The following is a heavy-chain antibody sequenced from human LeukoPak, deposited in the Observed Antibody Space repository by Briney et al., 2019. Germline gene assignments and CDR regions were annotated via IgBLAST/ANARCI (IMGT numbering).Heavy chain of an antibody. CDR2: ISAYNGNT. D-gene: IGHD2-8*01. Sequence: GASVKLSCTASGYTFTSYGISWVRQAPGQGLEWMGWISAYNGNTNYAQKLQGRVTMTTDTSTSTAYMELRSLRSEDTAVYYCAREWGDIVLMDYYYMDVWGKGTTVTVSS. CDR1: GYTFTSYG. V-gene: IGHV1-18*01. CDR3: AREWGDIVLMDYYYMDV. J-gene: IGHJ6*03.